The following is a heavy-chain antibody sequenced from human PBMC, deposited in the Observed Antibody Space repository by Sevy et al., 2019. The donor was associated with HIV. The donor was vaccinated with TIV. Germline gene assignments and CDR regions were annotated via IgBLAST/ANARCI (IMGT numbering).Heavy chain of an antibody. CDR3: AREGCTKPHDY. CDR1: GFTFIKYS. V-gene: IGHV3-23*01. D-gene: IGHD2-8*01. CDR2: FSFGCGKI. Sequence: LSLTCAASGFTFIKYSMSWIRQTPGKGLEWVSTFSFGCGKINYADSVKGRFTISRDDSRNTFYLQMNSLRAEDTAIYYCAREGCTKPHDYWGQGTVVTVSS. J-gene: IGHJ4*02.